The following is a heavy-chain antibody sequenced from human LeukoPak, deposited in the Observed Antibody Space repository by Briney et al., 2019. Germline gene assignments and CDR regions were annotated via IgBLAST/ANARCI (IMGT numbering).Heavy chain of an antibody. CDR1: GFTFSSYA. J-gene: IGHJ4*02. CDR2: ISYDGSNK. CDR3: ARGDGSEREDY. V-gene: IGHV3-30*09. D-gene: IGHD3-10*01. Sequence: GGSLRLSCAASGFTFSSYAMHWVRQAPGKGLEWVAVISYDGSNKYYADSVKGRFAISRDNSKNTLYLQMNSLRAEDTAVYYCARGDGSEREDYWGQGTLVTVSS.